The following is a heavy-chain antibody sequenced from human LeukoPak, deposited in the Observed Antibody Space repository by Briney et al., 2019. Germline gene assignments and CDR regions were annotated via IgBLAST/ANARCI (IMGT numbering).Heavy chain of an antibody. D-gene: IGHD5-18*01. CDR2: ISAYNSNT. CDR3: ARGTTWIQLWLRDYYYGMDV. V-gene: IGHV1-18*01. J-gene: IGHJ6*02. CDR1: GYTFTSYG. Sequence: ASVKVSCKASGYTFTSYGISWVRQAPGQGLEWMGWISAYNSNTNYAQKLQGRVTMTTDTSTSTAYMELRSLRSDDTAVYYCARGTTWIQLWLRDYYYGMDVWGQGTTVTVSS.